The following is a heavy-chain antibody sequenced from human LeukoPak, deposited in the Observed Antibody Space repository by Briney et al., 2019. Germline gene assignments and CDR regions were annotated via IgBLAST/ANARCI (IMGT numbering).Heavy chain of an antibody. Sequence: SETLSLTCTVSGSISSYYWSWIRQPPGKGLEWIGYIYTSGSTNYNPSLKSRDTISVDTSKNQFSLDLSSVTAADTAVYYCARQKCTSTSCLTKNAFDIWGQGTMVTVSS. CDR2: IYTSGST. D-gene: IGHD2-2*01. CDR3: ARQKCTSTSCLTKNAFDI. V-gene: IGHV4-4*09. J-gene: IGHJ3*02. CDR1: GSISSYY.